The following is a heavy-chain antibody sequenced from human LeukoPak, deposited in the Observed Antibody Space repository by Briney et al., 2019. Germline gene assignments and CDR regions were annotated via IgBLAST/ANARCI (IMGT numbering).Heavy chain of an antibody. CDR1: GFTFSSYS. CDR2: ISSSSSYI. D-gene: IGHD3-16*02. Sequence: TGGSLRLSCAASGFTFSSYSMNWVRQAPGTGLEWVSSISSSSSYIYYADSVKGRFTISRDNAKNSLYLQMNSLRAEDTAVYYCARDNYDYVRGSYRYTSDAFDIWGQGTMVTVSS. J-gene: IGHJ3*02. V-gene: IGHV3-21*01. CDR3: ARDNYDYVRGSYRYTSDAFDI.